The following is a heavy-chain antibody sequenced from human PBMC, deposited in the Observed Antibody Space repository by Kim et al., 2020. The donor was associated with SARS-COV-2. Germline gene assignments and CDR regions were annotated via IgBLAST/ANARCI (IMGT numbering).Heavy chain of an antibody. Sequence: TPSRKRRVTISVDTSKTQFSLRLSSVTAADTAVYYCASLGIVGATSFDYWGQGTLVTVSS. V-gene: IGHV4-59*01. CDR3: ASLGIVGATSFDY. J-gene: IGHJ4*02. D-gene: IGHD1-26*01.